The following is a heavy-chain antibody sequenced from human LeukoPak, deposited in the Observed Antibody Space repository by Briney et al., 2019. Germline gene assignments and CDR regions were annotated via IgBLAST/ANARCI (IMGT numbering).Heavy chain of an antibody. J-gene: IGHJ4*02. Sequence: GGSLRLSCAASGFTFSSYSMNWVRQAPGKGLEWGSYISGSSSTIYYADSVKGRFTISRDNGKNTLYLQMNSLRAEDTAVYYCAKNYYDSSGYYSVFDYWGQGTLVTVSS. V-gene: IGHV3-48*01. CDR3: AKNYYDSSGYYSVFDY. CDR1: GFTFSSYS. CDR2: ISGSSSTI. D-gene: IGHD3-22*01.